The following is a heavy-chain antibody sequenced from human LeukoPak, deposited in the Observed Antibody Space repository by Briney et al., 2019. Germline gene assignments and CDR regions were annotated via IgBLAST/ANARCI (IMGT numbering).Heavy chain of an antibody. Sequence: PSETLSLTCTVSGGSISSYYWSWIRQPPGKGLEWIGYIYYSGSTNYNPSLKSRVTISVDTSKNQFSLKLSSVTAADTAVYYCAREVRVLRYFDLLSTFDYWGQGTLVTVSS. CDR2: IYYSGST. J-gene: IGHJ4*02. D-gene: IGHD3-9*01. CDR3: AREVRVLRYFDLLSTFDY. CDR1: GGSISSYY. V-gene: IGHV4-59*01.